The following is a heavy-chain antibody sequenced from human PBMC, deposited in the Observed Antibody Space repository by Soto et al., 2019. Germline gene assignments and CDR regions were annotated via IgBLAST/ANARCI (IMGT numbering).Heavy chain of an antibody. D-gene: IGHD3-22*01. CDR1: GGSISSGGYY. Sequence: SETLSLTCTVSGGSISSGGYYWSWIRQHPGKGPEWIGYIYYSGSTYYNPSLKSRVTISVDTSKNQFSLKLSSVTAADTAVYYCAIYDSSGSRGFQHWGQGTLVTVSS. V-gene: IGHV4-31*03. J-gene: IGHJ1*01. CDR2: IYYSGST. CDR3: AIYDSSGSRGFQH.